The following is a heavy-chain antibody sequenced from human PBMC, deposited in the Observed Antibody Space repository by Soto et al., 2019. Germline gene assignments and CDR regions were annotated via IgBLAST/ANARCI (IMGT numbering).Heavy chain of an antibody. J-gene: IGHJ4*02. CDR1: GYTFTSYA. D-gene: IGHD6-13*01. CDR2: INAGNGNT. Sequence: QVQLVQSGAEEKKPGASVKVSCKASGYTFTSYAMHWVRQAPGQRLEWMGWINAGNGNTKYSQKFQGRVTITSDTSASTAYMELSSLRSEYTAVYSCARGTLVTHFDYWGQGTLVTVSS. V-gene: IGHV1-3*05. CDR3: ARGTLVTHFDY.